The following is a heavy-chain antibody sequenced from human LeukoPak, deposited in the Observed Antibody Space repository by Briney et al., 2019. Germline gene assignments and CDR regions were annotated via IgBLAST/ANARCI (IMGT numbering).Heavy chain of an antibody. CDR1: GYTFTSYD. J-gene: IGHJ3*02. CDR3: ARHRLPRVYYDSSGYYHAAFDI. D-gene: IGHD3-22*01. Sequence: ASVKVSCKASGYTFTSYDINWVRQATGQGLEWMGWMNPNSGNTGYAQKFQGRVTMTRNTSISTAYMELRSLRSDDTAVYYCARHRLPRVYYDSSGYYHAAFDIWGQGTMVTVSS. V-gene: IGHV1-8*01. CDR2: MNPNSGNT.